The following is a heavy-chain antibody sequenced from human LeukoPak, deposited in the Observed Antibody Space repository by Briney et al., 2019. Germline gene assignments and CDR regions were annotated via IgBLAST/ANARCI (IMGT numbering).Heavy chain of an antibody. J-gene: IGHJ4*02. D-gene: IGHD5-18*01. CDR3: AREWRYNYGPSRYGGVDY. Sequence: ASVKVSCKASGYTFTGYYIHWVRQAPGQGLEWMGIINPSGGSTSYAQKFQGRVTMTRDTSTSTVYMELSSLRSEDTAVYYCAREWRYNYGPSRYGGVDYWGQGTLVTVSS. CDR2: INPSGGST. V-gene: IGHV1-46*01. CDR1: GYTFTGYY.